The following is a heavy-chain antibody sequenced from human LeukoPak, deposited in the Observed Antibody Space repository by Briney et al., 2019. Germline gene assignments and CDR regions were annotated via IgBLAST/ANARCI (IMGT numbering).Heavy chain of an antibody. CDR3: ASGGSSGSPDY. D-gene: IGHD3-22*01. CDR2: IYYSGST. Sequence: SETLSLTCTVSGGSISSGGYYWSWIRQHPGKGLEWIGYIYYSGSTYYNPSLKSRVTISVDTSKNQFSLKRSSVTAADTAVYYCASGGSSGSPDYWGQGTLVTVSS. J-gene: IGHJ4*02. V-gene: IGHV4-31*03. CDR1: GGSISSGGYY.